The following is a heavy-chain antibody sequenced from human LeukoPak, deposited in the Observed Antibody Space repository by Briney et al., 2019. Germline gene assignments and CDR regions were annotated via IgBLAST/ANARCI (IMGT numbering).Heavy chain of an antibody. Sequence: SETLSLSCTVSSGPISRYYWGWIRRPPGNGLEWIGTINHSGSTYYNPSLKSRVTISVDTSKNQFSLNLNSVTAADTAFYYCARNGGYGKFDYWGQGALVTVSS. CDR2: INHSGST. CDR1: SGPISRYY. CDR3: ARNGGYGKFDY. V-gene: IGHV4-59*08. J-gene: IGHJ4*02. D-gene: IGHD1-26*01.